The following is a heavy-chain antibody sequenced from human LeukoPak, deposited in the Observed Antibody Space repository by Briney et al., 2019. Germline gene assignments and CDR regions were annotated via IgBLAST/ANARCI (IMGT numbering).Heavy chain of an antibody. D-gene: IGHD3-10*01. J-gene: IGHJ4*02. CDR1: GFTFSSHG. Sequence: GETLRLSCAASGFTFSSHGMNWVRQAPGKGLEWVSFISSSSSYIYYADSVKGRFTISRDNAKNSLYLQMNSLRAEDTAVYYCARGEYGSGSYHIDYWGQGTLVTVSS. CDR3: ARGEYGSGSYHIDY. CDR2: ISSSSSYI. V-gene: IGHV3-21*01.